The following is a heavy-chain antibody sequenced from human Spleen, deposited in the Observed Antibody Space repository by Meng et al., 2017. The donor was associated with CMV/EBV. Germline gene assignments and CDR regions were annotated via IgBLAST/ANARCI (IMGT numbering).Heavy chain of an antibody. CDR3: ASIAKYSSSWHN. J-gene: IGHJ4*02. V-gene: IGHV3-72*01. Sequence: GGSLRLSCAASGFTLSDHYMDWVRQAPGKGLEWVGRTRNKANSYTTEYAASVKGRFTISRDDSKNSLYLQMNSLKTEDTAVYYCASIAKYSSSWHNWGQGTLVTVSS. CDR1: GFTLSDHY. D-gene: IGHD6-13*01. CDR2: TRNKANSYTT.